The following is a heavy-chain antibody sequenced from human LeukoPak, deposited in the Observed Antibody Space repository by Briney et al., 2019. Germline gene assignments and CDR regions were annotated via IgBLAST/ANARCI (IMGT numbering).Heavy chain of an antibody. V-gene: IGHV1-69*13. CDR1: GGTFSNYA. CDR3: ARGSGGTYHSGKHY. D-gene: IGHD1-26*01. J-gene: IGHJ4*02. CDR2: IIPIFGTA. Sequence: ASVKVSCKASGGTFSNYAISWVRQAPGQGLEWMGGIIPIFGTANYAQKFQGRVTITADESTNTAYMELSSLRSEDTAVYYCARGSGGTYHSGKHYWGQGTLVTVS.